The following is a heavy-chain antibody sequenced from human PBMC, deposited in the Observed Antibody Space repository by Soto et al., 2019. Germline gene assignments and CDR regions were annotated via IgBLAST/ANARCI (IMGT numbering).Heavy chain of an antibody. J-gene: IGHJ6*02. V-gene: IGHV1-69*13. CDR1: GGTFSSYA. CDR3: ARGSTIFGLVIRLIDYYYYGMDV. D-gene: IGHD3-3*01. CDR2: IIPIFGTA. Sequence: ASVKVSCKASGGTFSSYAISWVRQAPGQGLEWMGGIIPIFGTANYAQKFQGRVTITADESTSTAYMELSSLRSEDTAVSYCARGSTIFGLVIRLIDYYYYGMDVWGQGTTVTVSS.